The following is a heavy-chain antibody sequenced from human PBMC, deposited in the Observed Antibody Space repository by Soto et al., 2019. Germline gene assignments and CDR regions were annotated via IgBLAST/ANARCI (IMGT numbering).Heavy chain of an antibody. CDR1: GGSISSSIYY. CDR3: ARQGGDTMVRGVIRDWFDP. Sequence: QLQLQESGPGLVKPSETLSLTCTVSGGSISSSIYYWGWIRQPPGKGLEWIGSIYYSETTYYNPSLKSRVTISVDTSKNQFSLKLSSVTAADTAVYYCARQGGDTMVRGVIRDWFDPWGQGTLVTVSS. CDR2: IYYSETT. D-gene: IGHD3-10*01. J-gene: IGHJ5*02. V-gene: IGHV4-39*01.